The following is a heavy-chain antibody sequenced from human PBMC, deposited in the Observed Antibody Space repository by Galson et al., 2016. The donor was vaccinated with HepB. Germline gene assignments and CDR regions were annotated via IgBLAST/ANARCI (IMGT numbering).Heavy chain of an antibody. D-gene: IGHD2-2*01. Sequence: LSLTCIVSGGSVRNSNYYWSWLRQSPGKGLEWIASIFYSGSTNYNPHLQSRVILSVDTSKNQFSLNLTSVTAADTALYYCARATRTQFDPWGQGTLVTVSS. CDR2: IFYSGST. J-gene: IGHJ5*02. V-gene: IGHV4-39*02. CDR1: GGSVRNSNYY. CDR3: ARATRTQFDP.